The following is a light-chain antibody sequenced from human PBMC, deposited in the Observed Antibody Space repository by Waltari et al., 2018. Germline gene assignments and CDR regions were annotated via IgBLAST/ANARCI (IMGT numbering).Light chain of an antibody. CDR2: DAS. Sequence: EIVMTQSPATLSVSPGERATLSCRASQSVRSNLAWYQQKLGQAPRLLIYDASTRATGIPARFRGGESGTEFTLTISSLQSEDFAVYYCQRYNTWPLTFSGETRVEIK. J-gene: IGKJ4*01. CDR3: QRYNTWPLT. V-gene: IGKV3-15*01. CDR1: QSVRSN.